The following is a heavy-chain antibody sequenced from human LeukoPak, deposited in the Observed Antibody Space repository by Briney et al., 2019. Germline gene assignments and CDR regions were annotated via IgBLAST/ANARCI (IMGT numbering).Heavy chain of an antibody. J-gene: IGHJ4*02. CDR3: ARDCSGGSWGGGCWRGFDY. CDR1: GYTFTGYY. Sequence: ASVKVSCKASGYTFTGYYMHWVRQAPGQGPEWMGWINPNSGGTNYAQKFQGRVTMTRDTSISTAYMELSRLGSDDTAVYYCARDCSGGSWGGGCWRGFDYWGQGTLVTVSS. V-gene: IGHV1-2*02. CDR2: INPNSGGT. D-gene: IGHD2-15*01.